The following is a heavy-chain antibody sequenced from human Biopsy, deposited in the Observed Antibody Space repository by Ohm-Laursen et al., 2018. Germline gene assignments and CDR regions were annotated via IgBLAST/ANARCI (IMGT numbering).Heavy chain of an antibody. CDR1: GFTFDNYA. J-gene: IGHJ4*02. CDR3: VRDSTLDY. CDR2: LTWNSANI. V-gene: IGHV3-9*01. Sequence: SSLRLSCTASGFTFDNYAMHWVRQTPGKGLERVSGLTWNSANIGYADSVKGRFTISRDNARNSLFLEMSSLREEDTGLYHCVRDSTLDYWGQGTLVTVSS.